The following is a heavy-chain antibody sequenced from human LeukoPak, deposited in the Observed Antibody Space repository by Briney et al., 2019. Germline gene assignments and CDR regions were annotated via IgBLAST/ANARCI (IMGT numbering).Heavy chain of an antibody. J-gene: IGHJ6*02. CDR1: GAPICSGGYS. D-gene: IGHD5-12*01. CDR2: TYHSGSP. Sequence: SETLSLTCAVSGAPICSGGYSWNWVRQTPGKGLEWIGYTYHSGSPRYNPSLESRVTISADRSKNQFSLSLTSVTAADTATYYCVRATSAYDSGHMDVWGQGTTVTVSS. V-gene: IGHV4-30-2*01. CDR3: VRATSAYDSGHMDV.